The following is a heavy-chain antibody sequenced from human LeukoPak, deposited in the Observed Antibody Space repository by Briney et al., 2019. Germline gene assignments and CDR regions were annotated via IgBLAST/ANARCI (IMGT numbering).Heavy chain of an antibody. J-gene: IGHJ6*02. CDR2: LGSAGDK. V-gene: IGHV3-13*01. CDR3: ARAKRETSTRPWTSGMDV. D-gene: IGHD3/OR15-3a*01. Sequence: GGSLRLSCAAPGFTLSDYDIHWVRQPIGKGLDWVSGLGSAGDKYHAGSERGRFTISREDAENSVYLQMNGLRPEDTAIYYCARAKRETSTRPWTSGMDVWGQGTRVTVSS. CDR1: GFTLSDYD.